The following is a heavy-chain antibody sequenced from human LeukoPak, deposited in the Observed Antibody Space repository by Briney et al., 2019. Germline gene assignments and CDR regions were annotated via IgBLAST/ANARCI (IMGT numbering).Heavy chain of an antibody. CDR1: GFTFSNAW. Sequence: GGSLRLSCAASGFTFSNAWMNWVRQAPGKGLEWVGRIKSKTDGGTTDYAAPVKGRFTISRDDSKNTLYLQMNSLKTEDTAVYYRTTVFGGYGFWSGYWHQNWGQGTLVTVSS. V-gene: IGHV3-15*07. D-gene: IGHD3-3*01. J-gene: IGHJ4*02. CDR3: TTVFGGYGFWSGYWHQN. CDR2: IKSKTDGGTT.